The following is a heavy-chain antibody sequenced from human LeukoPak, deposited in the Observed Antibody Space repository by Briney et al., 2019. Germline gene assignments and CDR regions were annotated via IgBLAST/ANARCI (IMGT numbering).Heavy chain of an antibody. Sequence: ASVKVSCKASGYTFTGYYMHWVRQAPGQGLEWMGWINPNSGDTNYAQKFQGRVTMTRDTSISTAYMELSRLRSDDTAVYYCARVMGTYCGGDCYSGFDYWGQGTLVTVSS. D-gene: IGHD2-21*01. J-gene: IGHJ4*02. V-gene: IGHV1-2*02. CDR2: INPNSGDT. CDR1: GYTFTGYY. CDR3: ARVMGTYCGGDCYSGFDY.